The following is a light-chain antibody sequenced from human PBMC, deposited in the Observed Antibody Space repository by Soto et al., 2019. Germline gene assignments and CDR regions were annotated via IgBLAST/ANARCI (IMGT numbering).Light chain of an antibody. CDR3: QHYDNLPPYI. CDR1: QIVDTS. Sequence: DIQMTQSPSSLSASVGNSVTVTCRASQIVDTSLNWYQQKPGKAPQLLIYAASSLPSGVPPRFSGSGSGTHFTFSINSLQPEDVATYYCQHYDNLPPYIFGQGTKVDIK. V-gene: IGKV1-33*01. J-gene: IGKJ2*01. CDR2: AAS.